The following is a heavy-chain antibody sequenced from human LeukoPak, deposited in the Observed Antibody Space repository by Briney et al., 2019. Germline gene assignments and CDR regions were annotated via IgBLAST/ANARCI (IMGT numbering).Heavy chain of an antibody. V-gene: IGHV4-39*01. Sequence: PSETLSLTCSVSGGSFSSSSYYWGWIRQPPGKGLEWIGSIYYSGSTYYNPSLKSRVTISVDTSKNQFSLKLSSVTAADAAVYYCARRYSYSSRPDYWGQGTLVTVSA. J-gene: IGHJ4*02. CDR3: ARRYSYSSRPDY. CDR1: GGSFSSSSYY. CDR2: IYYSGST. D-gene: IGHD3-22*01.